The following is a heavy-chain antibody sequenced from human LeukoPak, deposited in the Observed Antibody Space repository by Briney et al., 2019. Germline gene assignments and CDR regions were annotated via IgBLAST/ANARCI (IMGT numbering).Heavy chain of an antibody. CDR2: INHSGST. D-gene: IGHD3-22*01. CDR1: GGSFSGYY. Sequence: SETLSLTCAAYGGSFSGYYWSWIRQPPGKGLEWIGEINHSGSTNYNPSLKSRVTISVDTSKNQFSLKLSSVTAADTAVYYCARRGDYYDSSGYYFGDYFDYWGQGTLVTVSS. CDR3: ARRGDYYDSSGYYFGDYFDY. V-gene: IGHV4-34*01. J-gene: IGHJ4*02.